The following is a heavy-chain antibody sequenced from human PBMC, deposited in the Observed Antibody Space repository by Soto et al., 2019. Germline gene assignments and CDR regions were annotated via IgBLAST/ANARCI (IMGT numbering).Heavy chain of an antibody. CDR2: IAGNGGNI. J-gene: IGHJ4*02. CDR3: ETQDFRGSTGTT. Sequence: EVQLLESGGGLVQPGGSLRLSCAASGFTFSRYAMGWVRQAPGKGLEWVSVIAGNGGNIHYADFVKGRFTISRDNSKNTLYLKMISLRVEDTAVYPCETQDFRGSTGTTWGQGTLVTVSS. D-gene: IGHD1-1*01. CDR1: GFTFSRYA. V-gene: IGHV3-23*01.